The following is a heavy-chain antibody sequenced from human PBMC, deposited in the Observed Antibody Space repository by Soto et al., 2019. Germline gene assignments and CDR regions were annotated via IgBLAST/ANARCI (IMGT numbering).Heavy chain of an antibody. Sequence: GGSLRLSCEASGFTFRRHNMIWVRQAPGKGLEWVSFISSSSSYIYYGDSVRGRFTISRDNAKSSLYLQMNSLRVEDTAVYYCARDPRYTGSLRFQTDYYGMDVWGLGTTVTVSS. J-gene: IGHJ6*02. CDR2: ISSSSSYI. D-gene: IGHD1-26*01. CDR3: ARDPRYTGSLRFQTDYYGMDV. V-gene: IGHV3-21*06. CDR1: GFTFRRHN.